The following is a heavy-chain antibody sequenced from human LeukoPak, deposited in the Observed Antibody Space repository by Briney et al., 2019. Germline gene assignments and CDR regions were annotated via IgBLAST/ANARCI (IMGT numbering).Heavy chain of an antibody. D-gene: IGHD1-26*01. J-gene: IGHJ4*02. V-gene: IGHV1-2*02. CDR3: ARDDGSYYTHRLPDY. CDR2: INTNSGGT. Sequence: GASVKVSCKASGYTFIGYYIHWVRQAPGQGLEWMGWINTNSGGTNYAQKFQGRVTMTTDTSISTAYMELSSLRSEDAAMYYCARDDGSYYTHRLPDYWGQGTLVSVSS. CDR1: GYTFIGYY.